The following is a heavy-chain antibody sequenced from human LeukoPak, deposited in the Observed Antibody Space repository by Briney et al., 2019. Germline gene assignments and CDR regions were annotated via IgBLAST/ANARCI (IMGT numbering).Heavy chain of an antibody. Sequence: GGSLRLSCAASGFTFSSYGTHWVRQAPGKGLEWVAVIWYHGRNKYFADSVKGRFTISRDISKNTLYLQMNSLRAEDTAVNYCARDYCGGDCYSFDSWGQGTLVTASS. V-gene: IGHV3-33*01. CDR3: ARDYCGGDCYSFDS. D-gene: IGHD2-21*02. CDR1: GFTFSSYG. CDR2: IWYHGRNK. J-gene: IGHJ4*02.